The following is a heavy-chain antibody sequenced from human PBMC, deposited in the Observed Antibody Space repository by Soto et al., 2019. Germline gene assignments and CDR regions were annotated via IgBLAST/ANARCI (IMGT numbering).Heavy chain of an antibody. Sequence: PSETLSLTCTVSGGSISSGDYYWSWIRQPPGKGLEWIGYIYYSGSTYYNPSLKSRVTISVDTSKNQFSLKLSSVTAADTAVYYCARLVRGGVYYYGMDVWGQGTTVTVSS. CDR2: IYYSGST. D-gene: IGHD3-10*01. CDR3: ARLVRGGVYYYGMDV. CDR1: GGSISSGDYY. V-gene: IGHV4-30-4*01. J-gene: IGHJ6*02.